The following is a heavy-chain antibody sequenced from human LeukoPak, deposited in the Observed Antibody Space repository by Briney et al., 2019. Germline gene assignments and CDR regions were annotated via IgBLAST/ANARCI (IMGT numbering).Heavy chain of an antibody. CDR3: ASALPADHFDY. Sequence: ASVKVSCKASGYTFTNYDINWVRQATGQGLEWMGWMNPNSGNTGYAQKFQGRVTVTRNTSISTAYMELSSLRAEDTAVYYCASALPADHFDYWGQGTLVTVSS. CDR2: MNPNSGNT. CDR1: GYTFTNYD. J-gene: IGHJ4*02. V-gene: IGHV1-8*01.